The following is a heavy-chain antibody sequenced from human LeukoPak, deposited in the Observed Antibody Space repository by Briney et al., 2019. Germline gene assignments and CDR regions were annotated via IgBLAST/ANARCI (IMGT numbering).Heavy chain of an antibody. CDR3: ARERTRYFDY. CDR2: INPSGGST. V-gene: IGHV1-46*01. J-gene: IGHJ4*02. Sequence: GASVKVSCKASGYTFTSYYMHWVRQAPGQGLEWMGIINPSGGSTSYAQKFQGRVTITADKSTSTAYMELSSLRSEDTAVYYCARERTRYFDYWGQGTLVTVSS. CDR1: GYTFTSYY.